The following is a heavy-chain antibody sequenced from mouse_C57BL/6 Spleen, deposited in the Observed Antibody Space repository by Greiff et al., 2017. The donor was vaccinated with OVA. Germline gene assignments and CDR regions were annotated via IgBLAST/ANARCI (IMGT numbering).Heavy chain of an antibody. J-gene: IGHJ4*01. CDR2: IYPGSGST. CDR3: AREEDSNYGAMDY. CDR1: GYTFTSYW. D-gene: IGHD2-5*01. V-gene: IGHV1-55*01. Sequence: QVQLKQPGAELVKPGASVKMSCKASGYTFTSYWITWVKQRPGQGLEWIGDIYPGSGSTNYNEKFKSKATLTVDTSSSTAYMQLSSLTSEDSAVYYCAREEDSNYGAMDYWGQGTSVTVSS.